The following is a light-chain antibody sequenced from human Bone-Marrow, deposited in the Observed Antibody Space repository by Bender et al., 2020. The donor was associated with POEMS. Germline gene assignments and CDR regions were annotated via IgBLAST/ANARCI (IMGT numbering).Light chain of an antibody. CDR1: SNDIGNYNL. V-gene: IGLV2-23*01. CDR3: CSFAGRTTWV. CDR2: EGS. Sequence: QSALTQPASVSGSPGQSITISCTATSNDIGNYNLVSWFQHHPGKAPKLLIYEGSQRPSGVSNRFSGSKSANTASLTISVLQAEDEADYYCCSFAGRTTWVFGGGTKLTVL. J-gene: IGLJ3*02.